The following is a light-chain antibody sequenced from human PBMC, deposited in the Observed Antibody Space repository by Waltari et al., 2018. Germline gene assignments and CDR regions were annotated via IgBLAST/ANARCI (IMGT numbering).Light chain of an antibody. CDR2: DVS. CDR1: SNDVGSYIY. J-gene: IGLJ1*01. CDR3: SSYTSSGTYV. Sequence: QSALTQPASVSGSPGQSITISCTGSSNDVGSYIYVSWYQQHPGKAPKLIIYDVSNRPSRISNRFSGSKSGNTASLTSSGLQAEDEADFYCSSYTSSGTYVFGTGTQVTVL. V-gene: IGLV2-14*03.